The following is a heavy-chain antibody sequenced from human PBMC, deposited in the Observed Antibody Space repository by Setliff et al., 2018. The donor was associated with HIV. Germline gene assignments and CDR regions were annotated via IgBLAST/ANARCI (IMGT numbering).Heavy chain of an antibody. V-gene: IGHV3-48*01. D-gene: IGHD2-2*03. J-gene: IGHJ3*01. CDR3: AKPTNGFYPRAFDV. CDR2: ISHGGATK. Sequence: PGGSLRLSCEASGFTVSSSYMAWVRQAPGKALEWISFISHGGATKYYADSVKGRFTISRDNAKNSLYLVMNSLRADDTATYYCAKPTNGFYPRAFDVWGQGTMVTVSS. CDR1: GFTVSSSY.